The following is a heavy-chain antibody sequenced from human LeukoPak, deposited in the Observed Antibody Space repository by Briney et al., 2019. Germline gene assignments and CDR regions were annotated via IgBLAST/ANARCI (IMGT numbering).Heavy chain of an antibody. CDR3: ARKLQQLVPGGFSNWFDP. D-gene: IGHD6-6*01. Sequence: ASVKVSCKASGGTFSSYAISWVRQAPGQGLEWMGGIIPIFGTANYAQKFQGRVTITADESTSTAYMELSSLRSEDTAVYYCARKLQQLVPGGFSNWFDPWGQGTLVTVSS. V-gene: IGHV1-69*13. CDR2: IIPIFGTA. CDR1: GGTFSSYA. J-gene: IGHJ5*02.